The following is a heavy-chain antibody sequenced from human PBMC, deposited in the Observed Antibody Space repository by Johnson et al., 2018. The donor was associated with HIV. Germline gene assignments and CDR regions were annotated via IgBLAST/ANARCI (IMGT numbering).Heavy chain of an antibody. D-gene: IGHD5-24*01. CDR2: ISYDGSNK. J-gene: IGHJ3*02. CDR3: ARLRAEAQFDAFDI. CDR1: GFTFNTYG. Sequence: QVQLVESWGGVVQPGRSLRLSCAASGFTFNTYGMHWVRQAPGKGLEWVAVISYDGSNKYYADSVKGRFTISRDNAKNSLYLQMNSLRAEDTAVYYCARLRAEAQFDAFDIWGQGTMVTVSS. V-gene: IGHV3-30*03.